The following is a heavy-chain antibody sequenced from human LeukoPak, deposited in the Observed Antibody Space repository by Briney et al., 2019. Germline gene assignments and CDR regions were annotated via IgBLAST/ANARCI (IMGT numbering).Heavy chain of an antibody. V-gene: IGHV4-59*11. J-gene: IGHJ5*02. CDR2: IYYSGST. D-gene: IGHD3-22*01. CDR1: GDSINTHY. Sequence: SETLSLTCTVSGDSINTHYWSWIRQPPGKGLEWIGYIYYSGSTNYNPSLKSRVSISVDTSKNQSSLQLTSVTAADTAVYYCARDRRYYETNGSPLGWFDPWGQGTLVTVSS. CDR3: ARDRRYYETNGSPLGWFDP.